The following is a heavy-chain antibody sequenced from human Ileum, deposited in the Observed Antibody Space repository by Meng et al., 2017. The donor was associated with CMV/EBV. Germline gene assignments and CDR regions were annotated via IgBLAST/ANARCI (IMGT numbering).Heavy chain of an antibody. CDR1: GFTFDDYS. CDR3: AGGGPAIYSPFDP. CDR2: IGWDGGNT. V-gene: IGHV3-43*01. D-gene: IGHD3-16*01. Sequence: GESLKISCAASGFTFDDYSMHWVRQAPGKGLEWVSLIGWDGGNTYYADSVKGRFTISRDNSRNSLYLQMMSLRAEDTAVYYCAGGGPAIYSPFDPWGQGTLVTVSS. J-gene: IGHJ5*02.